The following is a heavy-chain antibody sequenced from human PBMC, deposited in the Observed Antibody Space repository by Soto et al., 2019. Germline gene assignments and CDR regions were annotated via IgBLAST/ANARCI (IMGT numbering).Heavy chain of an antibody. CDR1: GGSISSGGYY. J-gene: IGHJ5*02. CDR3: ARAGTDENSYGLFDP. CDR2: IYYSGST. D-gene: IGHD5-18*01. V-gene: IGHV4-31*03. Sequence: SETLYLTCTVSGGSISSGGYYWSWIRQHPGKGLEWIGYIYYSGSTYYNPSLKSRVTISVDTSKNQFSLKLSSVTAADTSVYYCARAGTDENSYGLFDPWGQGTLVTVSS.